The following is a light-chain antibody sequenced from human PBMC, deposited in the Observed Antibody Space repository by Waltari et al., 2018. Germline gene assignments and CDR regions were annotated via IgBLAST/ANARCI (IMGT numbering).Light chain of an antibody. CDR1: QSVSSNS. Sequence: VLTQSPGTLSLSPGERAILSCRASQSVSSNSLVWYQQKPGQPPRLLIYGASSRATGIPERFSGSGSGTDFTLTISSLEPEDFAMYYCQQYDSAVLTFGGGTKVEIK. J-gene: IGKJ4*01. CDR2: GAS. CDR3: QQYDSAVLT. V-gene: IGKV3-20*01.